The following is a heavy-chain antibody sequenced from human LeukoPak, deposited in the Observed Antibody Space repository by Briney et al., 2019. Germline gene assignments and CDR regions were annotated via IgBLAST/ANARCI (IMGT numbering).Heavy chain of an antibody. V-gene: IGHV3-23*01. J-gene: IGHJ4*02. D-gene: IGHD3-10*01. CDR1: GFTLSTYA. CDR2: ISDSGVTT. CDR3: ARLAVLSRGY. Sequence: GGSLRLSCVASGFTLSTYAMSWVRQVPGKGLEWVSSISDSGVTTYYADSVKGRFTISRDDSKNTLYLQMNSLRAEDTAVYYCARLAVLSRGYWGQGTLVTVSS.